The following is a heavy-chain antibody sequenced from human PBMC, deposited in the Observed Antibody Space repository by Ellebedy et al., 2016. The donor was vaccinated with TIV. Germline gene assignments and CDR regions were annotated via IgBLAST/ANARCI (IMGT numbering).Heavy chain of an antibody. CDR1: GCSISPYY. Sequence: MPSETLSLTCTVSGCSISPYYWSWIRQPPGKGLEWIGYISYSGSTNYNPSLKSRVAISVDTSKNQFSLRLNSVTAADTAVYFCARVVWQQPVSYAFDVWGQGTMVTVSS. V-gene: IGHV4-59*01. J-gene: IGHJ3*01. CDR3: ARVVWQQPVSYAFDV. D-gene: IGHD6-13*01. CDR2: ISYSGST.